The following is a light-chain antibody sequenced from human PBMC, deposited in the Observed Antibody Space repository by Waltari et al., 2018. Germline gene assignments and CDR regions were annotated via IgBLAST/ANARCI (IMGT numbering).Light chain of an antibody. CDR1: QSVSTN. Sequence: RATLSCRASQSVSTNLAWYQQKPGQAPRLLIYGAATRATGIPARFSGTGSGTEFTLTIDSLQSEDFAVYYCQQYSNWPPITFGQGTRLEIK. V-gene: IGKV3-15*01. CDR3: QQYSNWPPIT. CDR2: GAA. J-gene: IGKJ5*01.